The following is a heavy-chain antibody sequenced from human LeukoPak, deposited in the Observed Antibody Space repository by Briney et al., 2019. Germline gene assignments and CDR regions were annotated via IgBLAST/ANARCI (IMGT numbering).Heavy chain of an antibody. V-gene: IGHV3-30*03. Sequence: GRSLRLSCEASGFTFSSHGIHWVRQAPGKGLEWVAVISYDGNNEYYADSVKGRFTISRDISKKTVYLQMNSLRAEDTAVYYCARGDSYYDFWSGYYSFDYWGQGTLVTVSS. J-gene: IGHJ4*02. CDR1: GFTFSSHG. CDR2: ISYDGNNE. CDR3: ARGDSYYDFWSGYYSFDY. D-gene: IGHD3-3*01.